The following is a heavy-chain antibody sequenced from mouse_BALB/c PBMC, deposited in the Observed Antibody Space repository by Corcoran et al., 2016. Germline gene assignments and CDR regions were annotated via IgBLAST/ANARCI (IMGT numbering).Heavy chain of an antibody. Sequence: QVTLKESGPGILQPSQTLSLTCSFSGFSLSTSGMGVVWIRQPSGEGLEWLADIWWDDNKYYNSFLKSRLTISKDTSSNQVFLKFTSVDTVDTATSYCSRRGYYYGSAYDALDYWGQGTSVTVSS. J-gene: IGHJ4*01. D-gene: IGHD1-1*01. CDR3: SRRGYYYGSAYDALDY. CDR1: GFSLSTSGMG. V-gene: IGHV8-5*01. CDR2: IWWDDNK.